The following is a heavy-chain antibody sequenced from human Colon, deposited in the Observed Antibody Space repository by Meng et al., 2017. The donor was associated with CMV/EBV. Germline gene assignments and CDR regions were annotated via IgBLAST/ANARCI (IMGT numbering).Heavy chain of an antibody. V-gene: IGHV1-2*02. D-gene: IGHD3-3*01. Sequence: VHRMQSGAEMREPAASVKVSCKASGYTFTGYLIHWVRQAPGQGLEWMGWINPYSGDTIYAQKFEVGVTMTRDASITTAYLELSSLKSDDTAVYYCGTFGGDFDYWGQGTLVTVSS. CDR2: INPYSGDT. J-gene: IGHJ4*02. CDR3: GTFGGDFDY. CDR1: GYTFTGYL.